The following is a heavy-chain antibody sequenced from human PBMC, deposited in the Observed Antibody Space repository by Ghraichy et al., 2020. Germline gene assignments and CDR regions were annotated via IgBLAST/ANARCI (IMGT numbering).Heavy chain of an antibody. Sequence: SETLSLTCSVSGYSISSGYYWGWIRQPPGEGLQWIATIFHSGTTYYNPSLKSRLTISVDTSKNKFSLKLTSVTATDTAMYYCARSTTGGAWYFQHWGQGIQVTVSS. J-gene: IGHJ1*01. D-gene: IGHD4/OR15-4a*01. CDR1: GYSISSGYY. V-gene: IGHV4-38-2*02. CDR3: ARSTTGGAWYFQH. CDR2: IFHSGTT.